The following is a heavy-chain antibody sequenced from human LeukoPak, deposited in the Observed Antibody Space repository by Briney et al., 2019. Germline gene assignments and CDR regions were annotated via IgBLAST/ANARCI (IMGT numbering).Heavy chain of an antibody. Sequence: GGSLRLSCAASGFTFSSYGMSWVRQAPGKGLEWVSVIYSGGSTYYADSVKGRFTISRDNSKNTLYLQMNSLRAEDTAVYYCARDSYYYDSRGFDYWGQGTLVTVSS. J-gene: IGHJ4*02. CDR1: GFTFSSYG. CDR3: ARDSYYYDSRGFDY. V-gene: IGHV3-66*01. CDR2: IYSGGST. D-gene: IGHD3-22*01.